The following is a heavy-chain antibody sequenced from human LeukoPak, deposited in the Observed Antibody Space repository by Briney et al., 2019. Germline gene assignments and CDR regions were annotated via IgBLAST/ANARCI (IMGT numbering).Heavy chain of an antibody. Sequence: SETLSLTCTVSGYSISSGYYWGGIRRPPGRGREGIGGIYHSGSTYYNPSLKSRVTISVDTSKNQFSLKLSSVTAADTAVYYCASVGASIDYWGQGALVTVSS. V-gene: IGHV4-38-2*02. CDR1: GYSISSGYY. D-gene: IGHD1-26*01. J-gene: IGHJ4*02. CDR3: ASVGASIDY. CDR2: IYHSGST.